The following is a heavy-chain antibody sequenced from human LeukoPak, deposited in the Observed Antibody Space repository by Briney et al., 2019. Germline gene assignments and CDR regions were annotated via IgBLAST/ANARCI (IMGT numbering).Heavy chain of an antibody. Sequence: GGSLRLSCAASGFTFSDYYMSWIRQAPGKGLEWVSYISSSNTYTNYAGSVKGRFTISRDDAKNSLYLQMNSLRAEDTAVYYCARSRSYYPADYWGQGTPVAVSS. J-gene: IGHJ4*02. CDR1: GFTFSDYY. V-gene: IGHV3-11*03. CDR3: ARSRSYYPADY. D-gene: IGHD1-26*01. CDR2: ISSSNTYT.